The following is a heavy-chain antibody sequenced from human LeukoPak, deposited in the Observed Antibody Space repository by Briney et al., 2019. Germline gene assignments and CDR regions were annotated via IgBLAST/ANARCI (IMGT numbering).Heavy chain of an antibody. V-gene: IGHV3-7*01. Sequence: GGSLRLSCAASGFTFNKWWMNWVRQAPGKGLEWVSDIKEDSSDKYYADSMKGRFTISRDNAKNTLYLQMNSLTAEDTAVYYCAIVSGRFRFDFWGQGTIVTVSS. D-gene: IGHD3-3*01. J-gene: IGHJ5*01. CDR2: IKEDSSDK. CDR3: AIVSGRFRFDF. CDR1: GFTFNKWW.